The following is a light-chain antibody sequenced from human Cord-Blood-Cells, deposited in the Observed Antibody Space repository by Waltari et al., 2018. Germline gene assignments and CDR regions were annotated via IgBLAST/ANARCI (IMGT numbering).Light chain of an antibody. V-gene: IGKV1-8*01. CDR1: QGISSY. CDR3: QQYYNYPFT. Sequence: AIRMIQSPSSLSASTGDRVTITCRASQGISSYLAWYQQKPGKAPKLLIYAASTLQSGVPSRFSGSGSGTDFTLTISCLQSEDFATYYCQQYYNYPFTFGPGTKVDIK. J-gene: IGKJ3*01. CDR2: AAS.